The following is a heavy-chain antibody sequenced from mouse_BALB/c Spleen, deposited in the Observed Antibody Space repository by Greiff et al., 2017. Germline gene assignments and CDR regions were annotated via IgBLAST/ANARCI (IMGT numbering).Heavy chain of an antibody. Sequence: EVQGVESGGGLVKPGGSLKLSCAASGFTFSSYAMSWVRQTPEKRLEWVASISSGGSTYYPDSVKGRFTISRDNARNILYLQMSSLRSEDTAMYYCARERSYFDYWGQGTTLTVSS. J-gene: IGHJ2*01. CDR2: ISSGGST. CDR1: GFTFSSYA. CDR3: ARERSYFDY. V-gene: IGHV5-6-5*01.